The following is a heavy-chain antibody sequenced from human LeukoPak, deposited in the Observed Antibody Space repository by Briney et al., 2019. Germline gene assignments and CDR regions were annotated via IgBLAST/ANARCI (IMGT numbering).Heavy chain of an antibody. CDR2: IYPGDSDT. Sequence: GESLKISCKGSGYSFTSYWIGWVRQMPGKGLEWMGIIYPGDSDTRYSPSFQGQVTISADKSISTAYLQWSSLKASDTAMYYCARQGAGYCSGGSCYRRRAFDIWGQGTMVTVSS. D-gene: IGHD2-15*01. V-gene: IGHV5-51*01. J-gene: IGHJ3*02. CDR3: ARQGAGYCSGGSCYRRRAFDI. CDR1: GYSFTSYW.